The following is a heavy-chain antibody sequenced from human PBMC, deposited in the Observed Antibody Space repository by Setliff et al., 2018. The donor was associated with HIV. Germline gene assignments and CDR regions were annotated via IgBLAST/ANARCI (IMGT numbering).Heavy chain of an antibody. CDR2: ISAYNGNT. D-gene: IGHD1-7*01. V-gene: IGHV1-18*01. CDR3: ARVWDWNYDLGY. J-gene: IGHJ4*02. CDR1: GYTFTSYG. Sequence: SVKVSCKASGYTFTSYGISWVRQAPGQGLEWMGWISAYNGNTNYAQKFRGRVTMTRDTSTSTAYMGLRSLKSDDTAVYYCARVWDWNYDLGYRGQGTQVTVSS.